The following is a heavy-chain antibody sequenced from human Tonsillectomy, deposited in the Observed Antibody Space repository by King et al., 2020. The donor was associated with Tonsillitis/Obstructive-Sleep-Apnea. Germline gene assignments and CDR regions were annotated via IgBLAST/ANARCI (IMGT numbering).Heavy chain of an antibody. CDR3: ARTLGTTAMAFYFDY. J-gene: IGHJ4*02. CDR2: IKQDGSEK. CDR1: GFTFSSYW. D-gene: IGHD5-18*01. Sequence: VQLVQSGGGLVQPGGSLRLSCAASGFTFSSYWMSWVRQAPGKGLEWVANIKQDGSEKYYVDSVKGRFTISRDNAKNSLYLQMNSLRAADTAVYYCARTLGTTAMAFYFDYWGQGTLVTVSS. V-gene: IGHV3-7*03.